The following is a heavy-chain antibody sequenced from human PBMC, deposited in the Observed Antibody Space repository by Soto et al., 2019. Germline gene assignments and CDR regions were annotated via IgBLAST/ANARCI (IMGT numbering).Heavy chain of an antibody. Sequence: SQTLSLTCAISGDSVSSNRAAWGWIRQSPSGGLEWLGRTYYRSRWFTDYAESVKSRISIKPDTYKNQLSLQLNSVTPEDTAVYYCAREDSAAANGAFDMWGQGTMVTVS. CDR3: AREDSAAANGAFDM. CDR1: GDSVSSNRAA. J-gene: IGHJ3*02. CDR2: TYYRSRWFT. D-gene: IGHD2-8*01. V-gene: IGHV6-1*01.